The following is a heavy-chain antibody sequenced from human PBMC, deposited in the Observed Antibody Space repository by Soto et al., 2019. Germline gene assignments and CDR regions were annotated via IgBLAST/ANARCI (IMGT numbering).Heavy chain of an antibody. Sequence: QVQLVQSGAEVKKPGASVKVSCKASGYTFTSYGISWVRQAPGQGLEWMGWISAYNGNTNYAQKLQGRVTMTTDTSTSTAYTELRSLSCDDTAVYYCASDRGAYGMDVWGQGTTVTVSS. J-gene: IGHJ6*02. D-gene: IGHD3-10*01. CDR3: ASDRGAYGMDV. V-gene: IGHV1-18*01. CDR2: ISAYNGNT. CDR1: GYTFTSYG.